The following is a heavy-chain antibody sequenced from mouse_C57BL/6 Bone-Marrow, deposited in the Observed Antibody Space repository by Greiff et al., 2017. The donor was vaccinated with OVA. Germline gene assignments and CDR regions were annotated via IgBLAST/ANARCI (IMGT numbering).Heavy chain of an antibody. CDR1: GYAFSSSW. J-gene: IGHJ2*01. Sequence: QVQLQQSGPELVKPGASVKISCKASGYAFSSSWMNWVKQRPGKGLEWIGRIYPGDGDTNYNGKFKGKATLTADKSSSTAYMQLSSLTSEDSAVYFCARLIELYYFDSWGQGTTLTVSS. CDR3: ARLIELYYFDS. V-gene: IGHV1-82*01. D-gene: IGHD4-1*01. CDR2: IYPGDGDT.